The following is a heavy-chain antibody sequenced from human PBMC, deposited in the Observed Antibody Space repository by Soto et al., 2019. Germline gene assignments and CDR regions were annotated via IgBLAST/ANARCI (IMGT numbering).Heavy chain of an antibody. Sequence: QVQLVQSGAEVKKPGSSVKVSCKASGGTFSSYAISWVRQAPGQGLEWMGGIIPIFGTANYAQKFQGRGTITADESTSTAYMELSSLRSEDTAVYYCARGSTIFGVVITLYGMDAWGQGTTVTVSS. D-gene: IGHD3-3*01. CDR2: IIPIFGTA. J-gene: IGHJ6*02. CDR1: GGTFSSYA. V-gene: IGHV1-69*01. CDR3: ARGSTIFGVVITLYGMDA.